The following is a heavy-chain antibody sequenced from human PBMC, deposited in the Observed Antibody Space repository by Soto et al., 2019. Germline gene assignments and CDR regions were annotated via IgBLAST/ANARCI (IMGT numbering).Heavy chain of an antibody. V-gene: IGHV4-30-4*01. CDR2: VYYTGST. D-gene: IGHD6-19*01. CDR3: ATESSGSSPLHFDF. CDR1: GGSVSSGVHY. J-gene: IGHJ4*02. Sequence: QVQLQESGPGLVKPSQTLSLTCSVSGGSVSSGVHYWSWIRQPPGKGLEWIGYVYYTGSTYYNPSLESRVPISLDTSKNQFSLKMKSVTASDAAVYYCATESSGSSPLHFDFWGQGALVTVSS.